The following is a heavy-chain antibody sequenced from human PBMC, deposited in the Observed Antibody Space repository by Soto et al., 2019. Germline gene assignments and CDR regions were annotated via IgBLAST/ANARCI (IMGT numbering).Heavy chain of an antibody. J-gene: IGHJ4*02. D-gene: IGHD3-10*01. CDR3: ANGRATYGLLTHDY. CDR1: GFSFRNYA. CDR2: LTGSSSNI. V-gene: IGHV3-23*01. Sequence: GGSLRLSCAASGFSFRNYAMSWVRQAPGKGLEWISTLTGSSSNIYYADSVKGRFAISRDNSRNTLYLQMNSLTAEDTTVYYCANGRATYGLLTHDYWGQGTLVTVSS.